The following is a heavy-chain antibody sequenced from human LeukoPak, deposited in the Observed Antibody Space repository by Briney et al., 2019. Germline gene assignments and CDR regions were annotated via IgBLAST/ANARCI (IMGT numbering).Heavy chain of an antibody. D-gene: IGHD2-2*01. Sequence: AGRSLRLSCAASGFTFSSYSMNWVRQAPGKGLEWVSSISSSSSYIYYADSVKGRFTISRDNAKNSLYLQMNSLRAEDTAVYYCARDFVVPPGYWGQGTLVTVSS. V-gene: IGHV3-21*01. CDR3: ARDFVVPPGY. CDR1: GFTFSSYS. J-gene: IGHJ4*02. CDR2: ISSSSSYI.